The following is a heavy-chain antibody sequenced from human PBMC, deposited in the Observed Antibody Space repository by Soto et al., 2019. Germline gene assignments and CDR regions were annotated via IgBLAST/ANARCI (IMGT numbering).Heavy chain of an antibody. J-gene: IGHJ4*02. Sequence: GPTLVNPAQTLTLTCSFSGFSLSTSEVGVGWVRQPPGKALEWLAVIYWDDDKRYSPALKGRLTITKDTSKSQVVLSLTNVDPVDTATYYCARLTELYIVFDYWGQGALVTVSS. CDR3: ARLTELYIVFDY. CDR1: GFSLSTSEVG. D-gene: IGHD1-26*01. V-gene: IGHV2-5*02. CDR2: IYWDDDK.